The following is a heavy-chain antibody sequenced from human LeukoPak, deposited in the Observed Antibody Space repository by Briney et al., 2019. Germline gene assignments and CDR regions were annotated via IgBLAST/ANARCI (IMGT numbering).Heavy chain of an antibody. CDR1: GGSISSSSSY. Sequence: SETLSLTCTVSGGSISSSSSYWGWIRQPPGKGLEWIGSIYYSGSTYYNPSLKSRVTISVDTSKNQFSLKLSSMTAADTAVYYCARLWFGTNYYFDYWGQGTLVTVSS. D-gene: IGHD3-10*01. CDR3: ARLWFGTNYYFDY. J-gene: IGHJ4*02. V-gene: IGHV4-39*01. CDR2: IYYSGST.